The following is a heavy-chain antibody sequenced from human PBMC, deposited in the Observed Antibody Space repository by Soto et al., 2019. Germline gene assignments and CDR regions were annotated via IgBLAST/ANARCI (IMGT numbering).Heavy chain of an antibody. J-gene: IGHJ5*02. CDR2: ISGYNGKT. CDR1: GYSFTSYG. V-gene: IGHV1-18*01. D-gene: IGHD5-18*01. CDR3: ARDKMVNTDNGFDL. Sequence: QVHLVQSGAEVKKPGASVQVSCKASGYSFTSYGISWVRQAAGQGLEWMAWISGYNGKTRFAPKYQGRLTMTIDTSTSTAYMDLRSLRSDDAAMYYWARDKMVNTDNGFDLWGQGTLVTVSS.